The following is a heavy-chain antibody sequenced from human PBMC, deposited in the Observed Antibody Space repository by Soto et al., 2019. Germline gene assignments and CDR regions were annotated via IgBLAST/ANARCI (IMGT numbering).Heavy chain of an antibody. Sequence: LSRTGAGSGGSIRSGSYYWGWIRQPPGKGLEWIGSIYYSGSPYYNPSLKSRVTISVDASKNQFSLKLSSVTAAATAVYYCSRQGIAADTHWVAPAGHGTLGTVS. J-gene: IGHJ5*02. CDR2: IYYSGSP. CDR3: SRQGIAADTHWVAP. D-gene: IGHD6-13*01. CDR1: GGSIRSGSYY. V-gene: IGHV4-39*01.